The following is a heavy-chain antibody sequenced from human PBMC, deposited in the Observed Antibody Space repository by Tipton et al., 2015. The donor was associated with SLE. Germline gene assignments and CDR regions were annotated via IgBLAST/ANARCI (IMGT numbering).Heavy chain of an antibody. J-gene: IGHJ6*04. CDR3: ARAHEGLDSSGYLNYYSLKAIDV. V-gene: IGHV4-39*02. Sequence: TLSLTCTVSGGSISSSCYYWVWIRQPPGKGLEWIGSIYYSGSTYYNPSLKSRVTISVDTSKNHFSLKLSSVTAADTAVYYCARAHEGLDSSGYLNYYSLKAIDVWGKGTTVTLSS. CDR1: GGSISSSCYY. CDR2: IYYSGST. D-gene: IGHD3-22*01.